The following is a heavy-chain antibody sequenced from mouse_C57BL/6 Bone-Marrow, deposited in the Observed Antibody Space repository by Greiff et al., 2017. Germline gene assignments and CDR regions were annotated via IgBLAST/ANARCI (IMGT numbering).Heavy chain of an antibody. Sequence: EVQLQQSGAELVRPGASVKLSCTASGFNIKDDYMHWVKQRPEQGLEWIGWIDPENGDTEYASKFQGKATITADPSSNTAYLQLSSLTSEDTAVYYCTTSGSSYGFAYWGQGTLVTVSA. D-gene: IGHD1-1*01. CDR1: GFNIKDDY. CDR3: TTSGSSYGFAY. J-gene: IGHJ3*01. CDR2: IDPENGDT. V-gene: IGHV14-4*01.